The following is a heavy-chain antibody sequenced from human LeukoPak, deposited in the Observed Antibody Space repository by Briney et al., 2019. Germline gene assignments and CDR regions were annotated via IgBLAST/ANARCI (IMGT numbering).Heavy chain of an antibody. D-gene: IGHD6-13*01. CDR3: AKSRGGSWLHLLGY. CDR2: ISGSGGST. V-gene: IGHV3-23*01. CDR1: GFTFSSYA. Sequence: PGGSLRLSCAASGFTFSSYAMSWVRQPPGKGLEWVSAISGSGGSTYYADSVKGRFTISRDNSKNTLYLQMNRLRAEDTAVYYGAKSRGGSWLHLLGYWGQGTLVTVSS. J-gene: IGHJ4*02.